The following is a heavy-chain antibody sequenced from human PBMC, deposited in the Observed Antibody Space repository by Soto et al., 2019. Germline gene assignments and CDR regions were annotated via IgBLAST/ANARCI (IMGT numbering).Heavy chain of an antibody. V-gene: IGHV3-21*01. J-gene: IGHJ4*02. CDR3: ARDSSSDYDLMKSPTLPDY. Sequence: XGSLRLSCSAAGFTLSSYSMNWVRQAPGRGLDWVSSISSSSSYIYYADSVKGRFTISRDNAKNSLYLQMNSLRAEDTAVYYCARDSSSDYDLMKSPTLPDYWGQGTLVTVSS. CDR1: GFTLSSYS. CDR2: ISSSSSYI. D-gene: IGHD3-3*01.